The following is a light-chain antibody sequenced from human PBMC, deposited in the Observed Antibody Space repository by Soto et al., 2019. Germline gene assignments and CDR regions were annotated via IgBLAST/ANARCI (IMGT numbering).Light chain of an antibody. CDR3: CSYTSDLTPYV. CDR2: GVT. Sequence: QSALTQPASVSGSPEQSITISCTGTSSDIGGHDDVSWYQQHPGKVPKLLIYGVTDRPSGVSNRFSGSKSGNVASLTISGLQAEDEADYYCCSYTSDLTPYVFGTGTKV. V-gene: IGLV2-14*03. CDR1: SSDIGGHDD. J-gene: IGLJ1*01.